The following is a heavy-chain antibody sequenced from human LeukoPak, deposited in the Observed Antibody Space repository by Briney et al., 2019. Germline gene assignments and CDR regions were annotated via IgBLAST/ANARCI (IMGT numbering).Heavy chain of an antibody. D-gene: IGHD2-2*01. J-gene: IGHJ3*02. Sequence: SETLSLTCTVSGGSISSYYWSWIRQPPGKGLEWIGYIYYSGSTNYNPSLKSRVTISVDTSKNQFSLKLSSVTAADTAVYYCARGPAAKSGGAFDIWGQGTMVTVSS. CDR1: GGSISSYY. CDR2: IYYSGST. CDR3: ARGPAAKSGGAFDI. V-gene: IGHV4-59*01.